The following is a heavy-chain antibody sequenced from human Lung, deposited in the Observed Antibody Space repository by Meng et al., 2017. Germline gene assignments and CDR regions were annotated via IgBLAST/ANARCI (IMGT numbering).Heavy chain of an antibody. J-gene: IGHJ4*02. V-gene: IGHV3-73*02. CDR2: METKPNNYAT. Sequence: GGGWGGLGGSLRTVCAVSGVTFSCSCIHGVHQACGKGLEWVGRMETKPNNYATSYAASVRGRLTISRDDSKNTQSLQMNSLRAEDTAVYYCARWWVTTDDWGQGTLVTVSS. CDR1: GVTFSCSC. D-gene: IGHD4-17*01. CDR3: ARWWVTTDD.